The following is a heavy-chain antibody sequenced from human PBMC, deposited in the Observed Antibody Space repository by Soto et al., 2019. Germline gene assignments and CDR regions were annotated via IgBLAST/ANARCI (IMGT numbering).Heavy chain of an antibody. CDR1: GYTFTNYA. Sequence: ASVKVSCKASGYTFTNYAISWVRQAPGQGLEWMGWISAYNGKTNYAQKVQGRVTMTTDTSTSTAYMELRSLRSDDTAVYYCARDKTQWELLGASLLLKQEYYYYGLDVWGQGTTVTVSS. D-gene: IGHD1-26*01. CDR2: ISAYNGKT. J-gene: IGHJ6*02. V-gene: IGHV1-18*01. CDR3: ARDKTQWELLGASLLLKQEYYYYGLDV.